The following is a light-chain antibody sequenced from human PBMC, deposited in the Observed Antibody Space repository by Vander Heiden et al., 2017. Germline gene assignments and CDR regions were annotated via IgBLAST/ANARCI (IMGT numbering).Light chain of an antibody. CDR2: DVS. CDR3: CSYAGSYTFV. CDR1: RSDVGRYNY. J-gene: IGLJ1*01. V-gene: IGLV2-11*01. Sequence: QSALTHPRSVSGSPGQSVTISCTGTRSDVGRYNYVSWFQQHPDEAPRLMISDVSKRPSGVPDRFSGSKSGNTASLTVSGLQAEDEADYYCCSYAGSYTFVFGTGTKITVL.